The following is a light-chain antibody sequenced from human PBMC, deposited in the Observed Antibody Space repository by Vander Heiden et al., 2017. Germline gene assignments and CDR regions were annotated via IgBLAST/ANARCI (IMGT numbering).Light chain of an antibody. J-gene: IGLJ2*01. Sequence: QSVLTQPPSVSGAPGQRVTISCTGSSSNIGAGYEFHWYQQLPGTAPKLLIYGNSNRPSGVPDRFSGSKSGTSASLAITGLQAEDEADYYCQSYDSSLSGSVFGGGTKLTVL. CDR2: GNS. CDR1: SSNIGAGYE. V-gene: IGLV1-40*01. CDR3: QSYDSSLSGSV.